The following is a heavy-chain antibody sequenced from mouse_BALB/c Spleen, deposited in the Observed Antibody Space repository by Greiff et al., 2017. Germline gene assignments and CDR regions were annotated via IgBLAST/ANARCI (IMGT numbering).Heavy chain of an antibody. CDR2: IWGDGST. CDR1: GFSLTGYG. D-gene: IGHD2-12*01. J-gene: IGHJ4*01. CDR3: ARGYDVYYAMDY. Sequence: VQLQQSGPGLVAPSQSLSITCTVSGFSLTGYGVNWVRQPPGKGLEWLGMIWGDGSTDYNSALISRLSISKDNSKSQVFLKMNSLQTDDTARYYCARGYDVYYAMDYWGQGTSVTVSS. V-gene: IGHV2-6-7*01.